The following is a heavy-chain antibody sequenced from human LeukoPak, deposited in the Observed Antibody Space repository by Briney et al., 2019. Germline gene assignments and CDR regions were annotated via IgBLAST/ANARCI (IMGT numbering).Heavy chain of an antibody. CDR3: TRVDTAMSAFDP. J-gene: IGHJ5*02. V-gene: IGHV4-4*02. Sequence: SETLSLTCAVSGGSISSSNWWSWVRQPPGKGLEWIGEIYHSGSTNYNPSLKSRVTTSVDKSKNQFSLKLSSVTAADTAVYYCTRVDTAMSAFDPWGQGTLVTVSS. CDR2: IYHSGST. CDR1: GGSISSSNW. D-gene: IGHD5-18*01.